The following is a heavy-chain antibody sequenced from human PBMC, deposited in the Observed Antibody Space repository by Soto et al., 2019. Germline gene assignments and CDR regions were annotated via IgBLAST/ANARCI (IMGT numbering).Heavy chain of an antibody. D-gene: IGHD1-26*01. CDR3: ARDGVGHTTFFGYFDY. Sequence: QVQLVGSGGAVVQPGRSLRLPCEASGLPLSGFGRHWVGQAPGRGRGWGAVIRYDGSNIYYADAVKGRFTISRDNSKDTLYLQMNSLRADDTAVYYCARDGVGHTTFFGYFDYWGQGTLVTVSS. J-gene: IGHJ4*02. V-gene: IGHV3-33*01. CDR1: GLPLSGFG. CDR2: IRYDGSNI.